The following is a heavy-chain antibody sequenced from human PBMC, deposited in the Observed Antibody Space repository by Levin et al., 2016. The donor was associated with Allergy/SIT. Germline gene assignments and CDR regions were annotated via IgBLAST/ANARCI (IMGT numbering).Heavy chain of an antibody. J-gene: IGHJ4*02. Sequence: GESLKISCAASGFTFSSYSMNWVRQAPGKGLEWVSSISSSSSYIYYADSVKGRFTISRDNAKNSLYLQMNSLRAEDTAVYYCASDYSSGWPIDYWGQGTLVTVSS. D-gene: IGHD6-19*01. CDR3: ASDYSSGWPIDY. CDR2: ISSSSSYI. CDR1: GFTFSSYS. V-gene: IGHV3-21*01.